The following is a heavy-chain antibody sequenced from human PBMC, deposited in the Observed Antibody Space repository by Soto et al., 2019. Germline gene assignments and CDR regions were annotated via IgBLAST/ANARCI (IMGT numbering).Heavy chain of an antibody. Sequence: ASVKVSCKASGYTFTRYYMHWVRQAPGQGLEWMGWINPNSGGTNYAQKFQGWVTMTRDTSISTAYMELSRLRSDDTAVYYCAREPLRDYDFWSGYLGDVYGMHVWGQGTTVTVSS. V-gene: IGHV1-2*04. CDR3: AREPLRDYDFWSGYLGDVYGMHV. J-gene: IGHJ6*02. CDR1: GYTFTRYY. CDR2: INPNSGGT. D-gene: IGHD3-3*01.